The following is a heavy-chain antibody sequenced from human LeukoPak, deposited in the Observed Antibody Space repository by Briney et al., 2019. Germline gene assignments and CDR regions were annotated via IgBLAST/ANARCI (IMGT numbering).Heavy chain of an antibody. CDR2: INRDGSST. CDR3: ARPYYDSSGYYVRGDAFDI. CDR1: GFTFSNYW. V-gene: IGHV3-74*01. D-gene: IGHD3-22*01. J-gene: IGHJ3*02. Sequence: GGSLRLSCAASGFTFSNYWIHWVRQAPGKGLVWVSRINRDGSSTTYADSVKGRFTISRDNAKNTLHLQMNSLRVEDTAVYYCARPYYDSSGYYVRGDAFDIWGQGAKVTVSS.